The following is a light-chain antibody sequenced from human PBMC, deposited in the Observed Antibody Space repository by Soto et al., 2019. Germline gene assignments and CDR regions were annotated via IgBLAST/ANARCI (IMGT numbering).Light chain of an antibody. CDR1: SSDIGGYNY. V-gene: IGLV2-14*03. CDR2: DVS. CDR3: NAYTSISTLL. J-gene: IGLJ2*01. Sequence: QSALTQPASVSGSPGQSITISCTGTSSDIGGYNYVSWYQQHPGKAPKLIIYDVSNRPSGVSNRFSASKSGNTASLTISGLQAEDEADYYCNAYTSISTLLFGGGTQLTVL.